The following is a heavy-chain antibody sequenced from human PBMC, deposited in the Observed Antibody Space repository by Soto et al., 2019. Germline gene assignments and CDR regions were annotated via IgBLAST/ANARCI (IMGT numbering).Heavy chain of an antibody. CDR3: ARDVDRTSHLNWFDP. J-gene: IGHJ5*02. CDR2: IWYHGTTK. CDR1: GFSLSGYG. D-gene: IGHD5-12*01. Sequence: GGSLRLSCEVSGFSLSGYGMHWVRQAPGKGLEWVAVIWYHGTTKNYADSVKGRFTISRDFSKNTVYLQMDSLKVEDTAVYYCARDVDRTSHLNWFDPWGQGTLVTVSS. V-gene: IGHV3-33*01.